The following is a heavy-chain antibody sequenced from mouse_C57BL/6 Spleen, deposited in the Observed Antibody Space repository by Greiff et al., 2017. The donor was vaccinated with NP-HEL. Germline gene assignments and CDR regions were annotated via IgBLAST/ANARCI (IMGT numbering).Heavy chain of an antibody. D-gene: IGHD1-1*01. CDR1: GYSITSGYY. CDR3: AREEATVVAGYYAMDY. J-gene: IGHJ4*01. Sequence: EVKLQESGPGLVKPSQSLSLTCSVTGYSITSGYYWNWIRQFPGNKLEWMGYISYDGSNNYNPSLKNRISITRDTSKNQFFLKLNSVTTEDTATYYCAREEATVVAGYYAMDYWGQGTSVTVSS. V-gene: IGHV3-6*01. CDR2: ISYDGSN.